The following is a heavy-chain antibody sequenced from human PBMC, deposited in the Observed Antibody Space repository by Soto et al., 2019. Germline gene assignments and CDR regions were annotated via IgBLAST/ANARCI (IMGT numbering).Heavy chain of an antibody. CDR1: GYTFTSYG. V-gene: IGHV1-18*01. Sequence: QVPLVQSGAEVKKPGASVKVSCNASGYTFTSYGISWVRQAPGQRLEWMGWIRAYNGNTNYAQKLQGRVTMTTDTSTSTAYMELRSLRSDDTAVYYCASSPTATYGDYGWFDPWGQGTLVTVSS. J-gene: IGHJ5*02. CDR2: IRAYNGNT. CDR3: ASSPTATYGDYGWFDP. D-gene: IGHD4-17*01.